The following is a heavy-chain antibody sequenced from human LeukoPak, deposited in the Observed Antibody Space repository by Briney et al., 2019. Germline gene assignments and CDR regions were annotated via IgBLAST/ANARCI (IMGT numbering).Heavy chain of an antibody. CDR1: GFTFSSYW. J-gene: IGHJ4*02. D-gene: IGHD1-26*01. CDR3: AKGGSYVGATWFDY. Sequence: PGGSLRLSCAASGFTFSSYWMSWVRQAPGKGLEWVAVISYDGSNKYYADSVKGRFTISRDNSKNTLYLQMNSLRAEDTAVYYCAKGGSYVGATWFDYWGQGTLVTVSS. V-gene: IGHV3-30*18. CDR2: ISYDGSNK.